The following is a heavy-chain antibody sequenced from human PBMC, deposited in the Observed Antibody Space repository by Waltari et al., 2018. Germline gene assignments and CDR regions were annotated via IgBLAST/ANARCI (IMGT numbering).Heavy chain of an antibody. CDR2: KWYDGSNK. J-gene: IGHJ4*02. D-gene: IGHD1-1*01. CDR1: GFTFSSYG. Sequence: QVQLVESGGGVVQPGRSLRLSCAASGFTFSSYGMHWVRQAPGKGLEGVAVKWYDGSNKYYADSVKGRFTISRDNSKNTLYLQMNSLRAEDTAVYYCASGLGYMDYWGQGTLVTVSS. V-gene: IGHV3-33*01. CDR3: ASGLGYMDY.